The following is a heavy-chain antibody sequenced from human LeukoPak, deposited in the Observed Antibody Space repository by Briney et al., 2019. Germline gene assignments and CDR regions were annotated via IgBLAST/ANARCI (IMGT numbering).Heavy chain of an antibody. CDR1: GGSISSGDYY. D-gene: IGHD5-18*01. CDR3: ARVANVDTPAYYYYYGMDV. J-gene: IGHJ6*02. Sequence: PSQTLSLTCTVSGGSISSGDYYWSWIRQPPGKGPEWIGYIYYSGSTYYNPSLKSRVTISVDTSKNQFSLKLSSVTAADTAVYYCARVANVDTPAYYYYYGMDVWGQGTTVTVSS. V-gene: IGHV4-30-4*01. CDR2: IYYSGST.